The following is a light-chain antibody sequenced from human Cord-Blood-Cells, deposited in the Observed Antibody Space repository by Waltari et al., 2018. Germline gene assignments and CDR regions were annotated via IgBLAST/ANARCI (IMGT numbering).Light chain of an antibody. V-gene: IGLV2-23*01. Sequence: QSALTQPASVSGSPGQSITISCTGTSSDVGSYNLVSWYQQHPGKAPKLMIYEGMKRPSGVSTRFPGSKSGNTASLTISGLQAEDEADYYCCSYAGSSTWVFGGGTKLTVL. J-gene: IGLJ3*02. CDR1: SSDVGSYNL. CDR3: CSYAGSSTWV. CDR2: EGM.